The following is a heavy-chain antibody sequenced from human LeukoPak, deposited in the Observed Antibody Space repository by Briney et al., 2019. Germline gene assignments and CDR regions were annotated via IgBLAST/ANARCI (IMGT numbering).Heavy chain of an antibody. CDR1: GFTFSSYE. J-gene: IGHJ6*02. CDR3: TRVENIGMDV. V-gene: IGHV3-48*03. Sequence: PGGSLRLSCAASGFTFSSYEMNWVRQAPGKGLEWLSYISGSGRTIYYADSVRGRFTISRDNARNSLYLQMKSLRADDTAVYYCTRVENIGMDVWGQGTTVTVSS. D-gene: IGHD1/OR15-1a*01. CDR2: ISGSGRTI.